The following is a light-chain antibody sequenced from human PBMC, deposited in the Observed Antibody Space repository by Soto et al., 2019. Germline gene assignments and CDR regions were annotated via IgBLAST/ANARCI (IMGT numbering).Light chain of an antibody. Sequence: EIVMTQSPATLSVSPGERATLSCRASQCVSTNLAWYQQKPGQAPKVLIYAASTRATGIPARFSGSGSGTEFTLTISSLQSEDFAVYYCQQYDMTSGFGGGAKVEIK. CDR2: AAS. CDR3: QQYDMTSG. V-gene: IGKV3-15*01. J-gene: IGKJ4*01. CDR1: QCVSTN.